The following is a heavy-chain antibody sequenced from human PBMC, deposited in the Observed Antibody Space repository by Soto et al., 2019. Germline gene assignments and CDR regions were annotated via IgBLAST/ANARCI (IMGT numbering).Heavy chain of an antibody. V-gene: IGHV3-23*01. CDR2: VNPGGYST. CDR3: AKDLSSWSGYDFDY. Sequence: EVQLLQSGGGLVQPGGSLRLSCAASGFTFTSYSMTWVRQTPGKVLEWVAAVNPGGYSTYYADSVKGRFTISRDNSNKTLYLQMNSLRAEDTAVYYCAKDLSSWSGYDFDYRDQGTLVTVSS. J-gene: IGHJ4*02. CDR1: GFTFTSYS. D-gene: IGHD5-12*01.